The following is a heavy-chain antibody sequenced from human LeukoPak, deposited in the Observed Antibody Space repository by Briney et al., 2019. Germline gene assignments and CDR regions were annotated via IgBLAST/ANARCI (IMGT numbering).Heavy chain of an antibody. CDR1: GGSISSYY. V-gene: IGHV4-59*01. J-gene: IGHJ5*02. CDR3: ARHGYSSGSLAWFDP. CDR2: IYYSGST. D-gene: IGHD6-19*01. Sequence: SETLSLTCTVAGGSISSYYWSWIRQPPGKGLEWIGYIYYSGSTNYNPSLKSRVTISVDTSKNQFSLKLSSVTAADTAVYYCARHGYSSGSLAWFDPWGQGIQVTVSS.